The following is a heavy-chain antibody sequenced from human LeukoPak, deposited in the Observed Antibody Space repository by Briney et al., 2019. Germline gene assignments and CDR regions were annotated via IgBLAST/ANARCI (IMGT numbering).Heavy chain of an antibody. V-gene: IGHV1-18*01. CDR2: IHPYNGNT. CDR1: GYTFTNYG. Sequence: ASVNVSCKASGYTFTNYGISWVRQAPGQGLEGMGWIHPYNGNTNYAQKLQGRVTMTTDTSTTTAYMELRSLRSDDTAVYYCARDKYSGYDSQPYWGQGTLVTVSS. D-gene: IGHD5-12*01. J-gene: IGHJ4*02. CDR3: ARDKYSGYDSQPY.